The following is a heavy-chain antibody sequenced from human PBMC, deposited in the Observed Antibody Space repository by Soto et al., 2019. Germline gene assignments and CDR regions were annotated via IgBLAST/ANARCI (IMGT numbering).Heavy chain of an antibody. CDR3: AKDRLVGGNVPYYFEY. D-gene: IGHD6-19*01. CDR1: GFTFSSYA. V-gene: IGHV3-23*01. CDR2: ISGSGGST. J-gene: IGHJ4*02. Sequence: GGSLRLSCAASGFTFSSYAMSWVRQAPGKGLEWVSAISGSGGSTYYADSVKGRFTISRDNSKNTLYLQMNSLRAEDTAVYYCAKDRLVGGNVPYYFEYWGQGTLVTVSS.